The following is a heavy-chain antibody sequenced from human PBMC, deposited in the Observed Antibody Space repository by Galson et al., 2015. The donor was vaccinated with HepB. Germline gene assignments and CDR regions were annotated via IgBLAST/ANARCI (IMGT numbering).Heavy chain of an antibody. CDR1: GFTFSSYA. CDR2: ISYDGSNK. J-gene: IGHJ4*02. CDR3: ARADEGYCSSTSCYGLDY. V-gene: IGHV3-30-3*01. D-gene: IGHD2-2*01. Sequence: SLRLSCAASGFTFSSYAMHWVRQAPGKGLEWVAVISYDGSNKYYADSVKGRFTISRDNSKNTLYLQMNSLRAEDTAVYYCARADEGYCSSTSCYGLDYWGQGTLVTVSS.